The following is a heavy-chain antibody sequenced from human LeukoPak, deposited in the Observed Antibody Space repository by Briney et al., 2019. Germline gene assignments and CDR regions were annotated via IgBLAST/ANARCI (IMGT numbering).Heavy chain of an antibody. CDR1: GYRFTSYW. D-gene: IGHD6-13*01. V-gene: IGHV5-51*01. Sequence: HGESLKISCKGSGYRFTSYWIGWVRQMPGKGLEWMGIIYPGDSDTRYSPSFQGQVTISADKSISTAYLQWSSLKASDTAMYYCARAYSSSWLYFQHWGQGTLVTVSS. CDR3: ARAYSSSWLYFQH. CDR2: IYPGDSDT. J-gene: IGHJ1*01.